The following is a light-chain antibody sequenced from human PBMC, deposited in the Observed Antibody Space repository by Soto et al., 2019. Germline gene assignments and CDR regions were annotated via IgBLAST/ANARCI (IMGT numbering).Light chain of an antibody. CDR1: QSVSSN. J-gene: IGKJ2*01. Sequence: EIVMTQSPATLSVSPGERATLSCRASQSVSSNLAWYQQKPGQAPRLLIYGASTSTTGIPARFSGSGSGTESTLTISSMQSEDFAVYYCQQYNNWPPGDTFGQGTKLEIK. V-gene: IGKV3-15*01. CDR2: GAS. CDR3: QQYNNWPPGDT.